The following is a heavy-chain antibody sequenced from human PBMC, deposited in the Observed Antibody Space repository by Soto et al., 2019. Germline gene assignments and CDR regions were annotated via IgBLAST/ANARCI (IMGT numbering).Heavy chain of an antibody. CDR2: IYHSGST. CDR1: GGSISSGGYS. J-gene: IGHJ4*02. D-gene: IGHD3-22*01. CDR3: AISNYDSPIPLYY. Sequence: SEPLSLTCAVSGGSISSGGYSWSWIRQPPGKGLEWIGYIYHSGSTYYNPSLKSRVTISVDRSKNQFSLKLSSVTAADTAVYYCAISNYDSPIPLYYRGQGTLVPVSS. V-gene: IGHV4-30-2*01.